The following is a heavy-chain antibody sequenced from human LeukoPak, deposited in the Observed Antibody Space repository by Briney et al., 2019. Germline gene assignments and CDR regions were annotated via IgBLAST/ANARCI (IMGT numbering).Heavy chain of an antibody. CDR2: INPNSGGT. CDR1: GYTFTSYD. CDR3: ARAMNYYDSSGYYLYYFDS. Sequence: ASVKVSCKASGYTFTSYDINWVRQAPGQGLEWMGWINPNSGGTNYAQKFQVRVTMTRDTSINTAYMELSRLRSDDTAVYYCARAMNYYDSSGYYLYYFDSWGQGTLVTVSS. J-gene: IGHJ4*02. V-gene: IGHV1-2*02. D-gene: IGHD3-22*01.